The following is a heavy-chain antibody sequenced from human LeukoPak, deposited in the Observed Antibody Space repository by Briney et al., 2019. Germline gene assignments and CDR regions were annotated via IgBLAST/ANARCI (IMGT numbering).Heavy chain of an antibody. Sequence: GGSLRLSCAASGFTFSSYSMNWVRQAPGKGLEWVSSISSSSSYIYYADSVKGRFTISKDDAKNSLYLQMNSLRAEDTAVYYCARGRYCGGDCYYFDYWGQGTLVTVSS. V-gene: IGHV3-21*01. CDR1: GFTFSSYS. J-gene: IGHJ4*02. D-gene: IGHD2-21*02. CDR3: ARGRYCGGDCYYFDY. CDR2: ISSSSSYI.